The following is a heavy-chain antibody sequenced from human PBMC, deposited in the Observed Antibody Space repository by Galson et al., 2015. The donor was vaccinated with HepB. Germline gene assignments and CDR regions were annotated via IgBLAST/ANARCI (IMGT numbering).Heavy chain of an antibody. CDR1: GFTFSRYG. CDR2: ISFDGSNK. V-gene: IGHV3-30*18. D-gene: IGHD6-19*01. J-gene: IGHJ4*02. Sequence: SLRLSCAASGFTFSRYGMDWVRQAPGKGLGWVAVISFDGSNKYYADSVKGRFTISRDNSKTTLYLQMNSLRAEDTAVYYCTKVKGDIAVAGPFDYWGQGTLVTVST. CDR3: TKVKGDIAVAGPFDY.